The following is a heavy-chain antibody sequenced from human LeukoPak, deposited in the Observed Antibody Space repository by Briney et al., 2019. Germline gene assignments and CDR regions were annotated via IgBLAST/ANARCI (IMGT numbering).Heavy chain of an antibody. V-gene: IGHV1-46*03. CDR2: INPSGGST. D-gene: IGHD2-15*01. CDR3: ARDSLQLLLFDY. CDR1: GYTFTSYY. J-gene: IGHJ4*02. Sequence: ASVKVSCKASGYTFTSYYMHWVRQAPGQGLEWMGIINPSGGSTSYAQKFQGRVTMTRDTSTSTVYMELSSLRSEDTAMYYCARDSLQLLLFDYWGQGTLVTVSS.